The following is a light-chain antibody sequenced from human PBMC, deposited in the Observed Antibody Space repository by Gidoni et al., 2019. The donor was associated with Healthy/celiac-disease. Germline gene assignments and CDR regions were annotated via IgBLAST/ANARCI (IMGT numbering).Light chain of an antibody. V-gene: IGKV4-1*01. J-gene: IGKJ4*01. CDR3: QQYYSIPLT. Sequence: DLVMTQSPDSLAVSLGERATINCKSSQSVLYSSNNKNYLAWYQQKPGEPPKLLIYWASTRESGVPDRFSGSGSGTDFTLTISSLQAEDVAVYYCQQYYSIPLTFGGXTKVDIK. CDR2: WAS. CDR1: QSVLYSSNNKNY.